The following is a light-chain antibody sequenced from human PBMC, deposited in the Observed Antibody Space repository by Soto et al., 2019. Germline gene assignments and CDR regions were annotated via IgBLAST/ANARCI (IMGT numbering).Light chain of an antibody. V-gene: IGLV2-8*01. CDR2: EVS. Sequence: QSALTQPLSASGSPGQSVTISCTGTSSDVGDFNYVSWYQQHPGKVPKLLIYEVSKRPSGVPDRFSGSKSGDTSSLTFSGLHADDDADYYCSSYVRGDYYVFGTVTKVTVL. CDR3: SSYVRGDYYV. J-gene: IGLJ1*01. CDR1: SSDVGDFNY.